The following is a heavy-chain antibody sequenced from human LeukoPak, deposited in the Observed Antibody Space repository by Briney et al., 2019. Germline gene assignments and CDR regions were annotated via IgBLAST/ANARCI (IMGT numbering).Heavy chain of an antibody. CDR1: GYTFTSYG. J-gene: IGHJ4*02. CDR2: INPDNGNT. D-gene: IGHD2-2*01. CDR3: ATYYCSSTSCYPYYFDY. V-gene: IGHV1-18*01. Sequence: ASVEVSCKASGYTFTSYGISWVRQAPGQGLEWMGWINPDNGNTNYAQKLQGRVTMTTDTSTSTAYMELRSLRSDDTAVYYCATYYCSSTSCYPYYFDYWGQGTLVTVSS.